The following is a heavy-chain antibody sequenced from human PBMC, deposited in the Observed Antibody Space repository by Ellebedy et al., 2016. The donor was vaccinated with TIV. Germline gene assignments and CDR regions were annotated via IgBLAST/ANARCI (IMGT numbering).Heavy chain of an antibody. D-gene: IGHD4-17*01. Sequence: GSLRLSXTVSGDSISSSSWSWIRQPPGKGLEWIAYIYYSGSTNYNPSLKSRVTISVDTSKNQFSLKVSSVTAADTAVYYCASSPYGDYGIGYWGQGTLVTVSS. V-gene: IGHV4-59*01. CDR1: GDSISSSS. CDR3: ASSPYGDYGIGY. J-gene: IGHJ4*02. CDR2: IYYSGST.